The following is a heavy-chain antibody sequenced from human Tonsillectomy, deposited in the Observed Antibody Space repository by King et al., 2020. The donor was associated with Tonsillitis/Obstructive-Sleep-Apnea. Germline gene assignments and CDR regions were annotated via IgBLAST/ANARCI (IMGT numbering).Heavy chain of an antibody. Sequence: VQLQQWGAGLLKPSETLSLTCAVYGGSFSGYYWSWIRQPPGKGLEWIGEINHSGSTNYNPSLKSRVTISVNTSKNQFSLKLGSVTAADTAVYYCATTTRHYFDYWGQGTLVTVSS. D-gene: IGHD1-26*01. J-gene: IGHJ4*02. CDR3: ATTTRHYFDY. CDR1: GGSFSGYY. V-gene: IGHV4-34*01. CDR2: INHSGST.